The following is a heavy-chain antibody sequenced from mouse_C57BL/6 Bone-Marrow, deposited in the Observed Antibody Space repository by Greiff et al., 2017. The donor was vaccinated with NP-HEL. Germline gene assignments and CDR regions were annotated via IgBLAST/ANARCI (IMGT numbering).Heavy chain of an antibody. CDR3: ARGTGGRGFAY. D-gene: IGHD4-1*01. Sequence: VQLQQSGAELVKPGASVKLSCKASGYTFTSYWMHWVKQRPGQGLEWIGMIHPNSGSTNYNEKFKSKATLTVDKSSSTAYMQLSSLTSEDSAVYYCARGTGGRGFAYWGQGTLVTVSA. V-gene: IGHV1-64*01. J-gene: IGHJ3*01. CDR2: IHPNSGST. CDR1: GYTFTSYW.